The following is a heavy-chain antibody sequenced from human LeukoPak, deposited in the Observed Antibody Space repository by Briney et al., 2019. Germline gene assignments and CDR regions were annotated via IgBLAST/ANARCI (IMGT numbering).Heavy chain of an antibody. D-gene: IGHD3-22*01. CDR2: INAGNGNT. Sequence: ASVKVSCKASGYTFTSYAMHWVRQAPGQRLEWMGWINAGNGNTKYSQKFQGRVTITRDTSASTAYMELSSLRSEDTAVYYCARSRVNYYDSSGLYYFDYWGQGTLVTVSS. V-gene: IGHV1-3*01. CDR1: GYTFTSYA. CDR3: ARSRVNYYDSSGLYYFDY. J-gene: IGHJ4*02.